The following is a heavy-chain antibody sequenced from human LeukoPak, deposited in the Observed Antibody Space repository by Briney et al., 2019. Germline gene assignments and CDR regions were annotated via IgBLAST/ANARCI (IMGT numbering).Heavy chain of an antibody. CDR2: ISNGNT. V-gene: IGHV3-23*01. CDR3: VREAGYCASVCLKSNWFDP. Sequence: PGGSLRLSCAASGFPFSNHAMSWVRQPPGKGLEWVSAISNGNTYYADSVRGRFTISRDDSKNMVYLQMNSLRDEDTDLYYCVREAGYCASVCLKSNWFDPWGQGTLVTVSS. J-gene: IGHJ5*02. D-gene: IGHD2-21*02. CDR1: GFPFSNHA.